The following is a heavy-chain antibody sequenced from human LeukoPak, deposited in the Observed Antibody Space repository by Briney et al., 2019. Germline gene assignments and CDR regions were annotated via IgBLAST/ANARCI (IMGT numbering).Heavy chain of an antibody. CDR3: AGHHPRNTVDF. D-gene: IGHD2/OR15-2a*01. CDR2: ISDIGSI. J-gene: IGHJ4*02. CDR1: GGSINNSIYY. V-gene: IGHV4-61*05. Sequence: PSETLSLTCTVPGGSINNSIYYWGWIRQPPGKGLEWIAYISDIGSINYNPSLKSRVTISLDTSKNQFSLKLSSVTAADTAVYYCAGHHPRNTVDFWGQGTLVTVSS.